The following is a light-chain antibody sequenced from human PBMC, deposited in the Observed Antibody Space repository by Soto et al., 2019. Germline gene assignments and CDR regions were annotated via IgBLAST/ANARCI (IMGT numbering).Light chain of an antibody. J-gene: IGKJ1*01. CDR1: QGVLHNSNSHHF. CDR2: WTS. V-gene: IGKV4-1*01. CDR3: QQSFGNFTWT. Sequence: TQSPDSLAVSLGARATINCRSSQGVLHNSNSHHFLSWYQQRPGQSPKLLIYWTSLRESGVPERFIGSGSGAEFTLTISRLQAEDVAVYYCQQSFGNFTWTFGQGTKVEIK.